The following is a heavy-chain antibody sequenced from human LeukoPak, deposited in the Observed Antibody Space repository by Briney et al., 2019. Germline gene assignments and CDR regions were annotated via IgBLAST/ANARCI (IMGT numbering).Heavy chain of an antibody. CDR3: AREPHYGDYIGWFDP. CDR2: IYYSGTT. D-gene: IGHD4-17*01. CDR1: GGSISSDDDY. Sequence: SETLSLTCTVSGGSISSDDDYWSWIRQPPGKGLEWIGYIYYSGTTYYNPSLKSRVTISIGTSKNQFSLKLSSVTAADTAVYYCAREPHYGDYIGWFDPWGQGTLVTVSS. J-gene: IGHJ5*02. V-gene: IGHV4-30-4*01.